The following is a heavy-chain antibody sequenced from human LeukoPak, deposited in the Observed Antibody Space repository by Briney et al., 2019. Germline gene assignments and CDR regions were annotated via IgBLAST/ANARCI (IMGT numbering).Heavy chain of an antibody. J-gene: IGHJ4*02. D-gene: IGHD1-14*01. CDR2: IYHSGST. Sequence: SETLSLTCAVSGYSISSGYYWGWIRQPPGKGLEWIGSIYHSGSTYYNPSLRSRVTISVDTSKNQFSLKLSSVTAADTAVYYCTGTEGYDFGPYWGQGTLVTVSS. CDR3: TGTEGYDFGPY. CDR1: GYSISSGYY. V-gene: IGHV4-38-2*01.